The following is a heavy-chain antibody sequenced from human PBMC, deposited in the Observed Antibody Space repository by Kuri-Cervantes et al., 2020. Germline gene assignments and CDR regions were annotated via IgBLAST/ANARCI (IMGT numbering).Heavy chain of an antibody. V-gene: IGHV1-2*02. Sequence: ASVKVSCKASGYTFTGYYMHWVRQAPGQGLEWMGWINPNSGGTNYAQKFQGRVTMTRDTSISTAYMELSRLRSDDTAVYYCARDYYDRYSGYDPPSDYWGQGTLVTVSS. CDR3: ARDYYDRYSGYDPPSDY. J-gene: IGHJ4*02. CDR2: INPNSGGT. CDR1: GYTFTGYY. D-gene: IGHD5-12*01.